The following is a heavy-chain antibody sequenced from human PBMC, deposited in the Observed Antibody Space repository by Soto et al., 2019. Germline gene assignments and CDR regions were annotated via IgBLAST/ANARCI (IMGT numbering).Heavy chain of an antibody. V-gene: IGHV3-49*04. CDR1: GFTFGDYA. CDR2: IRSKAYGGTT. CDR3: TRAEVSYAYYYYGMDV. D-gene: IGHD3-16*01. J-gene: IGHJ6*02. Sequence: PGGSLRLSCTASGFTFGDYAMSWVRQAPGKGLEWGGFIRSKAYGGTTEYAASVKGRFTISRDDSKSIAYLQKNSLKTEDTAVYYCTRAEVSYAYYYYGMDVWGQGTTVTVSS.